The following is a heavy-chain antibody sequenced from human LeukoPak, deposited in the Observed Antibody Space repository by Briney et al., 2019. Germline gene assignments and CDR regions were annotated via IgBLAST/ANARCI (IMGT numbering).Heavy chain of an antibody. CDR1: GYTFTSYA. J-gene: IGHJ5*02. D-gene: IGHD6-13*01. CDR2: INAGNGST. V-gene: IGHV1-3*01. Sequence: ASVKVSCKASGYTFTSYAMHWVRQAPGQRLEWMGWINAGNGSTKYSQKFQGRVTITRDTSASTAYMELSSLRSEDTAVYYCAKVRQQPNWFDPWGQGTLVTVSS. CDR3: AKVRQQPNWFDP.